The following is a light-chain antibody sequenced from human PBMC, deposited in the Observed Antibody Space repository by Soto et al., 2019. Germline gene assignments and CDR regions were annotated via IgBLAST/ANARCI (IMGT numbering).Light chain of an antibody. J-gene: IGKJ4*01. CDR2: GAS. Sequence: EIVMTQSPATLSVSPGERATLSCRASQSVSSNLVWYQQKPGQVPRRLIYGASTRATGFPARFSGSGSGTEFTLTISSLQSEDFAGYSCHQYNDWSLTFGGGTHVEIK. CDR3: HQYNDWSLT. CDR1: QSVSSN. V-gene: IGKV3-15*01.